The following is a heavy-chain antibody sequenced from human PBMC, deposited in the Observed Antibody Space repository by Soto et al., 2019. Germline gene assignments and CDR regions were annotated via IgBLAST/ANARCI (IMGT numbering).Heavy chain of an antibody. CDR1: GYSFSTNW. CDR3: ARHSGIVTDGTE. J-gene: IGHJ1*01. CDR2: IYPGDPDT. Sequence: PGESLKISCKGSGYSFSTNWIGWVRQMPGKGLEWMGIIYPGDPDTRYSPSFEGQVAISADKSINTAYLQWSSLKASDTAMYYCARHSGIVTDGTEWGQGTLVTVSS. D-gene: IGHD6-13*01. V-gene: IGHV5-51*01.